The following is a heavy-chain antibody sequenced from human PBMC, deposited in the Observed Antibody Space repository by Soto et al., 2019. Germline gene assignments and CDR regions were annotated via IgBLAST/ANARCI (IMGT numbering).Heavy chain of an antibody. CDR1: GFTFSSYA. Sequence: GESLKISCAASGFTFSSYAMSWVRQAPGKGLEWVSGISGSGGSTYYADSVKGRFTISRDNARNTLYLQMNGLRAEDTALYYCARWFTYGDFDYFDYWGQGTQVTVSS. D-gene: IGHD4-17*01. CDR3: ARWFTYGDFDYFDY. V-gene: IGHV3-23*01. CDR2: ISGSGGST. J-gene: IGHJ4*02.